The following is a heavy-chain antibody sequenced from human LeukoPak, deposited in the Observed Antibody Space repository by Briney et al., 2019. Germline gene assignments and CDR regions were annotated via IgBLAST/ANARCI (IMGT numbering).Heavy chain of an antibody. CDR3: ARASKGYQLPYNFDY. Sequence: PSGTLSLTCAVSGGSISSSNWWSWVRQPPGKGLEWIGEIYHSGSTNYNPSLKSRVTISVDKSKNQFSLKLSSVTAADTAVYYCARASKGYQLPYNFDYWGQGTLVTVSS. D-gene: IGHD2-2*01. CDR2: IYHSGST. J-gene: IGHJ4*02. V-gene: IGHV4-4*02. CDR1: GGSISSSNW.